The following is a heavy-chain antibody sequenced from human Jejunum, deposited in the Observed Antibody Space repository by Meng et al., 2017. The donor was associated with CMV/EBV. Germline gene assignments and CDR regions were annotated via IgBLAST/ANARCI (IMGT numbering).Heavy chain of an antibody. CDR2: IKSKADGEAA. V-gene: IGHV3-15*01. CDR1: LPFTQTW. D-gene: IGHD6-19*01. J-gene: IGHJ4*02. CDR3: ATGERQWQLLFDC. Sequence: LPFTQTWMRWVRQAPGKGLEWVGRIKSKADGEAAEYSASVRGRFTISRDDSENTLYLQMNSLDIEDTGVYYCATGERQWQLLFDCWGQGTLVTVSS.